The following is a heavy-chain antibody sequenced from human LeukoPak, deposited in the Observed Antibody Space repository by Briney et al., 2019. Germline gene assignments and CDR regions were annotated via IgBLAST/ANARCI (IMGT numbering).Heavy chain of an antibody. CDR1: GGSISDSY. CDR2: IHYSGST. Sequence: SETLSLTCTVSGGSISDSYWSWIRQPPGKGLEWIGYIHYSGSTNYNPSLKSRGTISVDTSKSQLSLKLSSATVADTAVYYCARVAGGNSLDYWGQGTLVTVSS. V-gene: IGHV4-59*01. D-gene: IGHD3-10*01. CDR3: ARVAGGNSLDY. J-gene: IGHJ4*02.